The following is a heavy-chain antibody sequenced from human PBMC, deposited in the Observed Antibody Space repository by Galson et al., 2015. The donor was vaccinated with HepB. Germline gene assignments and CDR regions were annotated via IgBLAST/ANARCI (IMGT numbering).Heavy chain of an antibody. D-gene: IGHD3-22*01. CDR3: ARHTTSRPPNDNYYDSSGYYPPHFDY. J-gene: IGHJ4*02. Sequence: QSGAEVKKPGESLKISCKGSGYSFTSYWIGWVRQMPGKGLEWMGIIYPGDSDTRYSPSFQGQVTISADKSISTAYLQWSSLKASDTAMYYCARHTTSRPPNDNYYDSSGYYPPHFDYWGQGTLVTVSS. CDR2: IYPGDSDT. CDR1: GYSFTSYW. V-gene: IGHV5-51*01.